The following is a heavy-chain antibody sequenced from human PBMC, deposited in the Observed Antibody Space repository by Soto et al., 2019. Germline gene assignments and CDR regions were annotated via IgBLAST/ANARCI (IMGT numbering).Heavy chain of an antibody. J-gene: IGHJ3*02. CDR3: TTGGVLRYFDWLLFTPGGAFDI. V-gene: IGHV3-15*07. D-gene: IGHD3-9*01. Sequence: EVQLVESGGGLVKPGGSLRLSCAASGFTFSNAWMNWVRQAPGKGLEWVGRIKSKTDGGTTDYAAPVKGRFTISRDYSKHTLYLQMNSLKTEDTAVYYCTTGGVLRYFDWLLFTPGGAFDIWGQGTMVTVSS. CDR1: GFTFSNAW. CDR2: IKSKTDGGTT.